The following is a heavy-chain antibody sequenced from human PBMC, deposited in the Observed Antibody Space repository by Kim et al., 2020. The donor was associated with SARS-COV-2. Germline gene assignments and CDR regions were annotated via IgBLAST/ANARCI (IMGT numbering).Heavy chain of an antibody. CDR1: GFTFGDYV. V-gene: IGHV3-9*01. Sequence: GGSLRLSCEASGFTFGDYVMDWVRQAPGKRLEWVSGISWNGNNIAYADSVKGRFTISRDNAKNSLYLQMNSLRPEDTALYYCAKGNAGYTSGWYGHWGQGTLVTVSS. CDR2: ISWNGNNI. D-gene: IGHD6-19*01. J-gene: IGHJ4*02. CDR3: AKGNAGYTSGWYGH.